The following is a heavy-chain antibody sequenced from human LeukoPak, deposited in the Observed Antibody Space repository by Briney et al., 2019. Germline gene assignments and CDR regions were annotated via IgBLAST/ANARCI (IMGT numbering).Heavy chain of an antibody. V-gene: IGHV7-4-1*02. CDR3: VRGTVDY. CDR1: GYTFTGYY. D-gene: IGHD3/OR15-3a*01. Sequence: GASVKVSCKASGYTFTGYYMHWVRQAPGQGLEWMGWIHTITGIPTFAQAFTGRFAFSLDPSVTTAYLEINNLQVEDTAVYYCVRGTVDYWGQGTLVTVSS. J-gene: IGHJ4*02. CDR2: IHTITGIP.